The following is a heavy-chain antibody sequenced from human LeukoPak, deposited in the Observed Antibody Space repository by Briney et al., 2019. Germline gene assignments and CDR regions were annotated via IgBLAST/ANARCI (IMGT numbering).Heavy chain of an antibody. CDR1: GFTFSNYA. CDR2: ISSSSRTT. D-gene: IGHD3-22*01. Sequence: PGGSLRLSCAASGFTFSNYALSWVRQAPGKGLEWVSYISSSSRTTYYADSVKGRFTISRDAVRNSLYLQMNSLRAEDTAVYYYARDPEYYYESSGVRYYYYYMDVWGKGTTVTVSS. CDR3: ARDPEYYYESSGVRYYYYYMDV. J-gene: IGHJ6*03. V-gene: IGHV3-48*01.